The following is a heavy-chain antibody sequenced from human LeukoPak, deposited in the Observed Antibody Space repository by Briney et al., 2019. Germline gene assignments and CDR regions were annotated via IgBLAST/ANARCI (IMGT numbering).Heavy chain of an antibody. CDR3: AKDAILGIAAAGDYYYYYMDV. V-gene: IGHV3-30*02. CDR2: LKNDGSSK. J-gene: IGHJ6*03. Sequence: GGSLRLSCAASGFTFSSYGMRWVRQAPGKGLEWVAFLKNDGSSKYYADSVKGRFTISRDNSKNTLYLQMNSLRAEDTAVYYCAKDAILGIAAAGDYYYYYMDVWGKGTTVTVSS. D-gene: IGHD6-13*01. CDR1: GFTFSSYG.